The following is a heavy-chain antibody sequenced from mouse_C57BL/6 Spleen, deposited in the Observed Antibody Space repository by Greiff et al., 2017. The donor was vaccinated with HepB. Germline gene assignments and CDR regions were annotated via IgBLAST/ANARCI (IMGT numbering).Heavy chain of an antibody. CDR1: GYSITSGYY. CDR2: ISYDGSN. CDR3: ATVVAIYYAMDY. Sequence: ESGPGLVKPSQSLSLTCSVTGYSITSGYYWNWIRQFPGNKLEWMGYISYDGSNNYNPSLKNRISITRDTSKNQFFLKLNSVTTEDTATYYCATVVAIYYAMDYWGQGTSVTVSS. V-gene: IGHV3-6*01. D-gene: IGHD1-1*01. J-gene: IGHJ4*01.